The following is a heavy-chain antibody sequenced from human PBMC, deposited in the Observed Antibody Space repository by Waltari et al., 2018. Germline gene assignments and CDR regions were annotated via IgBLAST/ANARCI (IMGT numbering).Heavy chain of an antibody. D-gene: IGHD3-10*01. V-gene: IGHV3-30-3*01. Sequence: QVHLVESGGGVAQPGRSLRLSCAASGFTFSSYSRHWVRQAPGKGLEWVGVISYDGSNEYYVDFTKGRFTISRDNSKNTLYLQIDSLTAEDTAVYYCARGWQGQINYYYMDVWGTGTPVTVSS. CDR1: GFTFSSYS. CDR3: ARGWQGQINYYYMDV. J-gene: IGHJ6*03. CDR2: ISYDGSNE.